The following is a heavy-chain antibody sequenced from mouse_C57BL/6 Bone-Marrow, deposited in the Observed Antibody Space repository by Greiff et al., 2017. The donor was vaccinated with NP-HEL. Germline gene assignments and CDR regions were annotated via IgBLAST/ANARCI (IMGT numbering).Heavy chain of an antibody. V-gene: IGHV14-3*01. CDR1: GFNIKNTY. J-gene: IGHJ4*01. CDR2: IDPANGNT. D-gene: IGHD2-4*01. CDR3: APLYYDYDVRYYAMDD. Sequence: DVQLQESVAELVRPGASVKLSCTASGFNIKNTYMHWVKQRPEQGLEWIGRIDPANGNTKYAPKFQGKATITADTSSNTAYLQLSSLTSEDTAIYYCAPLYYDYDVRYYAMDDWGQGTSVTVSS.